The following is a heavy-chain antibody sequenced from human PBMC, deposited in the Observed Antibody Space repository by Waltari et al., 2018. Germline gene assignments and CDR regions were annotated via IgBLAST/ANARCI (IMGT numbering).Heavy chain of an antibody. J-gene: IGHJ4*02. Sequence: HVQLQESGPGLVKPSQTLSLTCTVSGGSISSGGYYWSWIRQHPGKGLEWIGYIYYSGSTYYNPSLKSRVTISVDTSKNQFPLKLSSVTAADTAVYYCAREGYDYGTDYWGQGTLVTVSS. V-gene: IGHV4-31*03. D-gene: IGHD5-12*01. CDR3: AREGYDYGTDY. CDR1: GGSISSGGYY. CDR2: IYYSGST.